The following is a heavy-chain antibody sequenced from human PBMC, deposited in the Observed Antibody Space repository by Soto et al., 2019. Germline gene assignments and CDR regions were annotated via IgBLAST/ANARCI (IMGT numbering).Heavy chain of an antibody. CDR1: GFTFSTYG. V-gene: IGHV3-30*18. D-gene: IGHD3-10*01. CDR3: AKESSYVNSDYNAFDI. J-gene: IGHJ3*02. Sequence: GGSLRLSCAASGFTFSTYGMHWVRQAPGKGLEWVAVISYDGSDKYYADSVKGRFTISRDSSKNMLYLQMNSLRAEDTAIYYCAKESSYVNSDYNAFDIWGQGTMVTVS. CDR2: ISYDGSDK.